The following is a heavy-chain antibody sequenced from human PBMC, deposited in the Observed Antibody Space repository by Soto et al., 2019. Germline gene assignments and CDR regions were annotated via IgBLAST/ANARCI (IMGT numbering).Heavy chain of an antibody. V-gene: IGHV4-39*01. Sequence: QLQLQESGPGLVKPSETLSLTCTVSGGSISSNSHYWGWIRQPPGKGLEWIGSMFYSGSSYYNPSLKSRVTISVDTSKNQFSLKLNSVTAADTAVYYCARGRIAAAGPWGGINWFDPWGQGTLVTVSS. CDR3: ARGRIAAAGPWGGINWFDP. CDR1: GGSISSNSHY. J-gene: IGHJ5*02. D-gene: IGHD6-13*01. CDR2: MFYSGSS.